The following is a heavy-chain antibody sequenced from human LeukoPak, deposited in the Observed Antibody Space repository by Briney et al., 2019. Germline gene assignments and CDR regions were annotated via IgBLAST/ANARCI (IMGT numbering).Heavy chain of an antibody. CDR2: ICSSSSYI. J-gene: IGHJ4*02. CDR3: ARDFPPEPEVVTERYLDY. V-gene: IGHV3-21*01. D-gene: IGHD2-21*02. Sequence: GGSPRLSCATSGFTFSSHSIKSGRPAPGEGPEWGSSICSSSSYIYYADSVKGRFTISRDNAKNSLYLQMNSLRAEDTAVYYCARDFPPEPEVVTERYLDYWGQGTLVTVSS. CDR1: GFTFSSHS.